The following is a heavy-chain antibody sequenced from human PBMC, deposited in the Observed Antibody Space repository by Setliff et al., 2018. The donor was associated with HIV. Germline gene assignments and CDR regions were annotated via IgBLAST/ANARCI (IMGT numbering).Heavy chain of an antibody. J-gene: IGHJ3*02. CDR2: IIPMYNIP. V-gene: IGHV1-69*13. CDR3: AREPTGVAAAAFGGGSAWCEGEFKI. Sequence: SVKVSCKTSGGTLSNYVITWVRLAPGKGLEWMGMIIPMYNIPAYAQKFQGRVTFTADESTSTAYMELSSLSSEDTAVYYCAREPTGVAAAAFGGGSAWCEGEFKIRGKETMFTISS. CDR1: GGTLSNYV. D-gene: IGHD6-13*01.